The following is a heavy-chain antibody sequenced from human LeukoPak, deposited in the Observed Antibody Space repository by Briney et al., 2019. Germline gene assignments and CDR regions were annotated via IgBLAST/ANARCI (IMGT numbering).Heavy chain of an antibody. CDR1: GFTFSSYA. V-gene: IGHV3-30-3*01. CDR2: ISYDGSNK. CDR3: ARGPDYYDSSGSIGY. Sequence: GRSLRLSCAASGFTFSSYAMHWVRQAPGKGLEWVAVISYDGSNKYYADSVKGRFTISRDNSKNTLYLQMNSLRAEDTAVYYSARGPDYYDSSGSIGYWGQGTLVTVSS. D-gene: IGHD3-22*01. J-gene: IGHJ4*02.